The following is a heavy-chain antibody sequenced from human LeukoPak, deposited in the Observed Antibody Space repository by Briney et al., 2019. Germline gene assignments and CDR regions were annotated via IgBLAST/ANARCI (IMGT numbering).Heavy chain of an antibody. CDR2: ITGSGTAT. J-gene: IGHJ4*02. CDR3: ANDRTTSGLLLAGLIDY. CDR1: GFSFSNYA. D-gene: IGHD3-16*01. Sequence: GGSLSLSCAAAGFSFSNYAMSWVRQAPGKGLGWVSAITGSGTATYYADSVKGRFTISRDNSKNTVYLQMNSLRAEDTAVYYCANDRTTSGLLLAGLIDYSGQGTLVTVSS. V-gene: IGHV3-23*01.